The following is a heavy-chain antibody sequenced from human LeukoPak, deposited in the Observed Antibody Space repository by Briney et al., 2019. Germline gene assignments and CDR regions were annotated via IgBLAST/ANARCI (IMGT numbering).Heavy chain of an antibody. J-gene: IGHJ4*02. V-gene: IGHV2-5*02. CDR2: IYWDDDK. Sequence: ESGPTLVNPTQTLTLTCTFSGFSLSTTGVGVGWIRQPPGKALEWLALIYWDDDKHYSPSLKSRLTITKDTSKNQVVLTLTNMDPVDTATYYCAHRQFSYGSGRFFDYWGQGTLVTVSS. CDR3: AHRQFSYGSGRFFDY. D-gene: IGHD3-10*01. CDR1: GFSLSTTGVG.